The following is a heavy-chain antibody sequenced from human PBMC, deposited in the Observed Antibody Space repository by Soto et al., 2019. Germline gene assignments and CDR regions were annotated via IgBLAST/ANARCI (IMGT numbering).Heavy chain of an antibody. D-gene: IGHD2-2*01. CDR3: ARNLLGYCSSTSCVTLDY. CDR2: IIPIFGTA. V-gene: IGHV1-69*06. Sequence: SVKVSCKASGGTFSSYAISWVRQAPGQGLEWMGGIIPIFGTANYAQKFQGRVTITADKSTSTAYMELSSLRSEDTAVYYCARNLLGYCSSTSCVTLDYWGQGTLVTVSS. J-gene: IGHJ4*02. CDR1: GGTFSSYA.